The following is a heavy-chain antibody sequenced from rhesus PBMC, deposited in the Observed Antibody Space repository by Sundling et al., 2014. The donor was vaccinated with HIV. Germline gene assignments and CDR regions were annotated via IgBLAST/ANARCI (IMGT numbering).Heavy chain of an antibody. D-gene: IGHD6-13*01. CDR2: IFGSGSSV. V-gene: IGHV4-169*02. CDR3: ASPWNSWSGFDY. CDR1: GGSIRSSY. Sequence: QLQLQESGPGLVKPSETLSVTCAVSGGSIRSSYWSWIRQAPGKGLEWVGYIFGSGSSVKNNPSLKSRVTLSVDTTENRLSLSLNSVTAADTAVYYCASPWNSWSGFDYWGQGVLVAVSS. J-gene: IGHJ4*01.